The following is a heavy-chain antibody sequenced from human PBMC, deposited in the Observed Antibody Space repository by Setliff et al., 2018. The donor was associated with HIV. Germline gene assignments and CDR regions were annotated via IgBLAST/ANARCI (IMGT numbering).Heavy chain of an antibody. CDR3: ARISGNDRGGYYYHYFGY. CDR2: TNTYNGNT. V-gene: IGHV1-3*04. Sequence: ASVKVSCKASGYIFSNFAMHWVRQVPGPRLEWMGWTNTYNGNTNYAQKFQDRVTIIRDTSATTVYMEVNSLRSEDTAVYYCARISGNDRGGYYYHYFGYWGQGTLVTVSS. D-gene: IGHD3-22*01. CDR1: GYIFSNFA. J-gene: IGHJ4*02.